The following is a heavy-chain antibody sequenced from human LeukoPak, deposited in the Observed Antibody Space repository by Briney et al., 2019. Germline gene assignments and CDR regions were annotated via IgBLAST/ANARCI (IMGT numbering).Heavy chain of an antibody. J-gene: IGHJ4*02. D-gene: IGHD5-24*01. Sequence: GGSLRLSCAASGFTFSNFGMYWVRQAPGKGLEWVAVISYDGSNKYHADSVKGRFTISRDNSKNTLPLQMNSLRLEDTAVYYCARDKYGYNTPIDYWGQGTLVTVSS. CDR2: ISYDGSNK. CDR3: ARDKYGYNTPIDY. CDR1: GFTFSNFG. V-gene: IGHV3-30-3*01.